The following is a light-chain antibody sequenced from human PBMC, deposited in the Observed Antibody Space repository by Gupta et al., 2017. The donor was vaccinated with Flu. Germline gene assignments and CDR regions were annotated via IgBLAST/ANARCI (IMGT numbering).Light chain of an antibody. Sequence: EIVMTQSPATLSLSPGERATLSCRASQNVNNNLAWYQKKSGQSPRILIYGASTRATGFPGRFSGSRSGTEFTLTIGSLQAEDSAVYYCHQYDTWPTFGQGTKVEIK. V-gene: IGKV3-15*01. CDR1: QNVNNN. CDR3: HQYDTWPT. CDR2: GAS. J-gene: IGKJ1*01.